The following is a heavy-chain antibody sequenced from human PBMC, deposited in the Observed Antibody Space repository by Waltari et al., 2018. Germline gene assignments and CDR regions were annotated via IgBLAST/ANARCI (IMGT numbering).Heavy chain of an antibody. J-gene: IGHJ6*02. Sequence: EVQLLESGGGLVQPGGSLRLPCAASGFTFSSYAMSWVRQAPGKGLEWVSAISGSGGSTYYADSVKGRFTISRDNSKNTLYLQMNSLRAEDTAVYYCAKDRDYYDSSGYYYVHYYYGMDVWGQGTTVTVSS. CDR1: GFTFSSYA. D-gene: IGHD3-22*01. CDR3: AKDRDYYDSSGYYYVHYYYGMDV. CDR2: ISGSGGST. V-gene: IGHV3-23*01.